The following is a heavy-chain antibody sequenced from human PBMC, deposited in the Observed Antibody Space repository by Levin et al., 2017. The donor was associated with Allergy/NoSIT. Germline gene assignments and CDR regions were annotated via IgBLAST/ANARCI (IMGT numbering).Heavy chain of an antibody. Sequence: GGSLRLSCAASGFTFSSYGMHWVRQAPGKGLEWVAVIWYDGSNKYYADSVKGRFTISRDNSKNTLYLQMNSLRAEDTAVYYCARVGWPYYYYGMDVWGQGTTVTVSS. V-gene: IGHV3-33*01. CDR3: ARVGWPYYYYGMDV. CDR2: IWYDGSNK. J-gene: IGHJ6*02. D-gene: IGHD6-19*01. CDR1: GFTFSSYG.